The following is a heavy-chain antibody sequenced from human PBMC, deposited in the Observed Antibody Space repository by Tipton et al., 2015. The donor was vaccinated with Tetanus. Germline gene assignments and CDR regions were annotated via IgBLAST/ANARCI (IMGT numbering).Heavy chain of an antibody. Sequence: QLVQSGAEVKKPGASVKVSCKASGYTFTGYYIYWVRQAPGQGLEWMEWIDPNSGGTVYAQKFQGRVTMTRDTSISTAYMELRSLRSDDTAVYYCARDRGDYIYYGMDVWGPGTTVTVS. J-gene: IGHJ6*02. D-gene: IGHD3-22*01. V-gene: IGHV1-2*02. CDR2: IDPNSGGT. CDR1: GYTFTGYY. CDR3: ARDRGDYIYYGMDV.